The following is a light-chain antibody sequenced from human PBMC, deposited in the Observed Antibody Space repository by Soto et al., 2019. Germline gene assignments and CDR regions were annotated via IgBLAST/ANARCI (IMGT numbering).Light chain of an antibody. CDR2: DST. V-gene: IGKV3-11*01. J-gene: IGKJ5*01. Sequence: EGVLTQSTATLSLSPGERATLSCRASQSIHTSLAWYQQKSGKPPRLVIYDSTLRANGVPDRFGGSRSGTEFTLTINSLEPEDFAAYYCQQRNVWPPITFGQGTRLEIK. CDR1: QSIHTS. CDR3: QQRNVWPPIT.